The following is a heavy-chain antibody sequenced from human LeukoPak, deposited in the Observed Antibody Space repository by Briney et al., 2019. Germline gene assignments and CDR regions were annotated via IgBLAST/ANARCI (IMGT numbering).Heavy chain of an antibody. CDR2: IYPGNSDT. V-gene: IGHV5-51*01. Sequence: GESLKISCKGSGYTFTNYWIGWVRQMPGKGLEWMGTIYPGNSDTRYSPSFQGRVTISADKSINTAYLQWSSLKASDTAMYYCARHATPYDIAAACDYWGQGTLVTVSS. J-gene: IGHJ4*02. CDR1: GYTFTNYW. CDR3: ARHATPYDIAAACDY. D-gene: IGHD6-6*01.